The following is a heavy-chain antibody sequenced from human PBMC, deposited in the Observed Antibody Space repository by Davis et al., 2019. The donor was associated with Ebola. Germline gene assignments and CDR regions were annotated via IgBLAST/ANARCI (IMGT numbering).Heavy chain of an antibody. D-gene: IGHD1-26*01. Sequence: GESLKISCAASGFTFSSYAMSWVRQAPGKGLEWVSAISGSGGSTYYAGSVKGRFTISRDNSKNTLYLQMNSLRAEDTAVYYCAKAGHCGNYCSFDSWGQGTLVTVSS. CDR2: ISGSGGST. V-gene: IGHV3-23*01. CDR3: AKAGHCGNYCSFDS. CDR1: GFTFSSYA. J-gene: IGHJ4*02.